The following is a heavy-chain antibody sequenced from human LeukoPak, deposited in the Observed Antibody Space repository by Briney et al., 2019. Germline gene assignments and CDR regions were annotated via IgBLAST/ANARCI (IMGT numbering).Heavy chain of an antibody. D-gene: IGHD2-15*01. CDR2: ISYDGSNK. Sequence: PGRSLRLSCAASGFTFSSYAMHWVRQAPGKGLEWVAVISYDGSNKYYADSVKGRFTISRDNSKNTLYLQTNSLRAEDTAVYYCARDGGFQDIVVVVATAPPDYWGQGTLVTVSS. CDR1: GFTFSSYA. J-gene: IGHJ4*02. CDR3: ARDGGFQDIVVVVATAPPDY. V-gene: IGHV3-30*04.